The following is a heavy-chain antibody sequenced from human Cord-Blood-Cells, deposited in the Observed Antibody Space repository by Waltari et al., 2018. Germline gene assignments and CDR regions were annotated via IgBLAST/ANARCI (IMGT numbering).Heavy chain of an antibody. CDR2: IYSGGST. CDR1: GFTVSSNY. CDR3: ARTHYYYDSSGYYFDY. D-gene: IGHD3-22*01. J-gene: IGHJ4*02. Sequence: EVQLVESGGGLIQPGGSLRLSCAASGFTVSSNYMSWVRQAPGKGLEWVSGIYSGGSTYYADSVKGRFTISRDNSKNTLYLQMNSLRAEDTAVYYCARTHYYYDSSGYYFDYWGQGTLVTVSS. V-gene: IGHV3-53*01.